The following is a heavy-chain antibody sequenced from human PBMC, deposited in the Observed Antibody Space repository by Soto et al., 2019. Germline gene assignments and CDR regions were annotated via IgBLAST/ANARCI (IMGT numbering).Heavy chain of an antibody. CDR3: AKALELGYCSGCSCYPVDY. CDR1: GFTFSSYA. J-gene: IGHJ4*01. D-gene: IGHD2-15*01. CDR2: ISGSGCST. Sequence: EVQLLESGGGLVQPGGSLRLSCAASGFTFSSYAMSWVRQAPGKGLEWVSAISGSGCSTYYADSVKGRFTISRDNSRYTLYLQMNCLSSEDTALYYCAKALELGYCSGCSCYPVDYWGHGTLVTVSS. V-gene: IGHV3-23*01.